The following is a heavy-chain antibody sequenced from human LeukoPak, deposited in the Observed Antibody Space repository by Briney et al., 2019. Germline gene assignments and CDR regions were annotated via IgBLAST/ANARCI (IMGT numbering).Heavy chain of an antibody. J-gene: IGHJ4*02. CDR3: ARDRGGWYFDY. CDR2: INPSAGST. Sequence: ASVKVSCTASGYTFTTYYIHWVRQAPGQGLEWMGIINPSAGSTNYAQKFQGRVTMTRDTSTSTLYMELSSLRSGDTAVYYCARDRGGWYFDYWGQGTLVTVSS. CDR1: GYTFTTYY. D-gene: IGHD6-19*01. V-gene: IGHV1-46*01.